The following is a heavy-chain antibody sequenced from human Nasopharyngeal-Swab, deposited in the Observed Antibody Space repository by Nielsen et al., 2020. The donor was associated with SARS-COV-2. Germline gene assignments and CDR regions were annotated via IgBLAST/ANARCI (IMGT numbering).Heavy chain of an antibody. J-gene: IGHJ4*02. CDR2: ISGSGGST. Sequence: GESLKISCAASGFTFRDYSMSWVRQAPGKGLEWVSEISGSGGSTYYAESVKGRFTISRDNSKNTLYLQMSSLRAEDTAIYYCAKDLGVESPLWFDYWGQGTLLTVSS. D-gene: IGHD4-23*01. CDR3: AKDLGVESPLWFDY. CDR1: GFTFRDYS. V-gene: IGHV3-23*01.